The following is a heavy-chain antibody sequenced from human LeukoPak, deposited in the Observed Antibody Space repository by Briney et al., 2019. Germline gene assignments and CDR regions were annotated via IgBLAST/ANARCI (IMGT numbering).Heavy chain of an antibody. Sequence: GGSLRLSCAASGFTFSSYAMSWVRQAPGKGLEWVSSISTSSSYIYYADSVKGRFTISRDNAKNSLYLQMNSLRAEDTAVYYCSRELDDSSGYYSSYWGQGTLVTVSS. D-gene: IGHD3-22*01. CDR3: SRELDDSSGYYSSY. V-gene: IGHV3-21*01. CDR1: GFTFSSYA. CDR2: ISTSSSYI. J-gene: IGHJ4*02.